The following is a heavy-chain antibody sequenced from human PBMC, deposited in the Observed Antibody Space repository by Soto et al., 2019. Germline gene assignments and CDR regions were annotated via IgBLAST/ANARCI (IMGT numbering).Heavy chain of an antibody. J-gene: IGHJ6*02. CDR1: GVSISSYY. Sequence: SDTLSLTCTVSGVSISSYYWSWILQPPGKGLEWIGYIYYSGSTNYNPSLKSRVTISVDTSKNQFSLKLSSVTAADTAVYYCARARSGTIQYYYCYGMDVWGQGTTVSVSS. CDR2: IYYSGST. CDR3: ARARSGTIQYYYCYGMDV. D-gene: IGHD1-1*01. V-gene: IGHV4-59*01.